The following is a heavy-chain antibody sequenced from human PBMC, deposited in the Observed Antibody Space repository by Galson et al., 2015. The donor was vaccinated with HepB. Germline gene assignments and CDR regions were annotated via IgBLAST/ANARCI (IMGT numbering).Heavy chain of an antibody. J-gene: IGHJ4*02. V-gene: IGHV3-66*01. CDR3: ARGPRDCSSTSCSDYFDF. CDR2: IYSGGNT. Sequence: SLRLSCAASGFTFTAYAMSWVRQAPGQGLEWVSVIYSGGNTYYADSVKGRFTISRDNSKNTLYLQMNSLRAEDTAVYYCARGPRDCSSTSCSDYFDFWGQGALVTVSS. D-gene: IGHD2-2*01. CDR1: GFTFTAYA.